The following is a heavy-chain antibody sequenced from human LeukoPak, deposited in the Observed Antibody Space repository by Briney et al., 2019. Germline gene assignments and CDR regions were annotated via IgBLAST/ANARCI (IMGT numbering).Heavy chain of an antibody. J-gene: IGHJ4*02. V-gene: IGHV4-4*07. D-gene: IGHD1-26*01. CDR1: GGSNSSYY. Sequence: PSETLSLTCTVSGGSNSSYYWSWIRQPAGKGLEWIGRIYTSGSTDYNPSLKSRVTMSVDTSKNHFSLRLSSLTAADTAMYYCARENSGDYRFDYWGQGTLLTVSS. CDR3: ARENSGDYRFDY. CDR2: IYTSGST.